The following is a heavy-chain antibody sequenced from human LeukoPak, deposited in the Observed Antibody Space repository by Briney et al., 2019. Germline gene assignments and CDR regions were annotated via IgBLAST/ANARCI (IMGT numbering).Heavy chain of an antibody. CDR3: AKGWRYFDWSASSIPHY. V-gene: IGHV3-23*01. J-gene: IGHJ4*02. Sequence: HTGGSLRLSCAASGFTFSSYGMSWVRQAPGKGLEWVSGVIGSGGTTYYADSVKGRFTISRDNSKDTLFLRMSSLRAADTAVYYCAKGWRYFDWSASSIPHYWGQGTLVTVSS. CDR1: GFTFSSYG. CDR2: VIGSGGTT. D-gene: IGHD3-9*01.